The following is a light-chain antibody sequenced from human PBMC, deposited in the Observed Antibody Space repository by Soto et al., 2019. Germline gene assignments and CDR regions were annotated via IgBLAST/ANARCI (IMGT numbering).Light chain of an antibody. CDR3: SSFVSSSALVV. V-gene: IGLV2-14*01. J-gene: IGLJ2*01. CDR1: SRDVGNYNY. CDR2: DVS. Sequence: QSALTQPASVSGSPGQSITISGTGTSRDVGNYNYVSWYQQHPGKAPKLMIYDVSNRPSGVSDRFSGSKSGNTASLTIAGLQAEDEADYYCSSFVSSSALVVFGGGTKLTVL.